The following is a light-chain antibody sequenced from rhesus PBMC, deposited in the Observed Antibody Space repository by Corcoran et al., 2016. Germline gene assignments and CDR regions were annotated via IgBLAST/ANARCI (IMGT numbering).Light chain of an antibody. CDR3: QHYYSMPRT. V-gene: IGKV1-21*01. J-gene: IGKJ1*01. CDR1: QGILND. CDR2: EAS. Sequence: DIQMTQSPSTLSASVGDRVTITCRASQGILNDLAWYQQKSGETPKVLIFEASSWQSGIPSRFSGSGSGTDFTRTISSLQPEDFATYYWQHYYSMPRTFGQGTRVEIK.